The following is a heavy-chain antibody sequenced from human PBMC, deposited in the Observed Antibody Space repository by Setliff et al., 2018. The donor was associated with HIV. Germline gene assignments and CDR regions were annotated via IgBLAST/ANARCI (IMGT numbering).Heavy chain of an antibody. CDR2: INHSGST. CDR3: ARGCSSKGMDV. D-gene: IGHD3-10*02. J-gene: IGHJ6*03. CDR1: GGSFSGYY. Sequence: ASETLSLTCAVYGGSFSGYYWSWIRQPPGKGLEWIGEINHSGSTNYNPSLKSRVTISVDTSKNQFSLKLSSVTAADTAVYYCARGCSSKGMDVWGKGTTVTVSS. V-gene: IGHV4-34*01.